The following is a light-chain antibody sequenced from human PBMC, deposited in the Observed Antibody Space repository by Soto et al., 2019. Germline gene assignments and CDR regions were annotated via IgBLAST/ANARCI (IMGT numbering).Light chain of an antibody. V-gene: IGLV1-44*01. CDR2: SNN. CDR3: AAWDDSLTAAV. Sequence: SLLTQPPSASGTPGQRVTISCSGSSSNIGRNPVNWYQQLPGTAPKLLIYSNNQRPSGVPDRFSGSKSGTSASLAISGLQTEDETDYYCAAWDDSLTAAVFGGGTKVTVL. CDR1: SSNIGRNP. J-gene: IGLJ3*02.